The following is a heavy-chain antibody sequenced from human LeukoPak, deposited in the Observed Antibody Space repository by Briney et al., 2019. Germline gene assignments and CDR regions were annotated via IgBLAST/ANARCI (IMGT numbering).Heavy chain of an antibody. CDR1: GGSISSYY. V-gene: IGHV4-59*12. D-gene: IGHD6-13*01. Sequence: SETLSLTCTVSGGSISSYYWSWIRQPPGKGLEWIGYIYYSGSTNYNPSLKSRVTMSVDTSKNQFSLKLTSVTAADTAVYYCARDIAAAGFAYYYYYMDVWGKGTTVTVSS. CDR3: ARDIAAAGFAYYYYYMDV. CDR2: IYYSGST. J-gene: IGHJ6*03.